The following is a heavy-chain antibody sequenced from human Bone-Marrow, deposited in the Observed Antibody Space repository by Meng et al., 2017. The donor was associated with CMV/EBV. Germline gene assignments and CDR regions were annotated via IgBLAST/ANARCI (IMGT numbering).Heavy chain of an antibody. CDR3: TTDANSGSGVPAVGGMRYFQH. CDR2: ISGSGGST. Sequence: GGSLRRSSAPPGLTFSSFAMSWVRQAPGKGLEWVPAISGSGGSTYYADSVKGRFTISRDKCKNTLYLQMNSLKTESTAVYYWTTDANSGSGVPAVGGMRYFQHWGQGTLVTVSS. CDR1: GLTFSSFA. D-gene: IGHD2-2*01. V-gene: IGHV3-23*01. J-gene: IGHJ1*01.